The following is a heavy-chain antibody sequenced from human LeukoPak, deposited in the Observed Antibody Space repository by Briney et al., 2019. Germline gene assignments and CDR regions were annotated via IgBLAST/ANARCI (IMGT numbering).Heavy chain of an antibody. D-gene: IGHD2-15*01. CDR2: INHSGST. Sequence: SETLSLTCAVYGGSFSGYYWSWIRQPPGKGLEWIGEINHSGSTNYNPSLKSRVTISVDTSKNQFSLKLGSVTAADTAVYYCARGVNIVVVVAAISWFDPWGQGTLVTVSS. V-gene: IGHV4-34*01. CDR1: GGSFSGYY. J-gene: IGHJ5*02. CDR3: ARGVNIVVVVAAISWFDP.